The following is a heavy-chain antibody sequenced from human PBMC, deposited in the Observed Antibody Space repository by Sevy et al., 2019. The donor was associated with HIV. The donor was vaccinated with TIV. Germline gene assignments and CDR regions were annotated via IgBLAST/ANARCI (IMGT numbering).Heavy chain of an antibody. CDR3: ARVAVEYCTNDCYHRFDH. V-gene: IGHV3-30*04. J-gene: IGHJ4*02. CDR1: GFTFPIYS. Sequence: GGSLRLSCVASGFTFPIYSVLWVCQAPGKGLEWLTLISYDGNYKYYADSVKGRFTISRDNSNNILYLQMSSLRVEDTALYFCARVAVEYCTNDCYHRFDHWGLGTLVTVSS. D-gene: IGHD2-8*01. CDR2: ISYDGNYK.